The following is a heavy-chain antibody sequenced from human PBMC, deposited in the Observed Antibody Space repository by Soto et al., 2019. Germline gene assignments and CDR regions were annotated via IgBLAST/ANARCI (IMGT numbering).Heavy chain of an antibody. CDR1: CGSISSGDYY. CDR3: ARGSRPYYDILTPTWFDP. J-gene: IGHJ5*02. CDR2: IYYSGST. V-gene: IGHV4-30-4*01. D-gene: IGHD3-9*01. Sequence: PSETLSRTCTVSCGSISSGDYYWSWIRQPPGKGLEWIGYIYYSGSTYYNPSLKSRVTISVDTSKNQFSLKLSSVTAADTAVYYCARGSRPYYDILTPTWFDPWGQGTLVTVSS.